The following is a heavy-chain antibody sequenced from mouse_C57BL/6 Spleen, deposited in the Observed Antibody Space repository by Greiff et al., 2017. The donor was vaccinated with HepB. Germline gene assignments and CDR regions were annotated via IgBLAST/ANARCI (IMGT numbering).Heavy chain of an antibody. V-gene: IGHV5-4*01. D-gene: IGHD2-5*01. CDR3: ARDSNYSNYFDY. J-gene: IGHJ2*01. Sequence: DVKLQESGGGLVKPGGSLKLSCAASGFTFSSYAMSWVRQTPEKRLEWVATISDGGSYTYYPDNVKGRFTISRDNAKNNLYLQMSHLKSEDTAMYYCARDSNYSNYFDYWGQGTTLTVSS. CDR1: GFTFSSYA. CDR2: ISDGGSYT.